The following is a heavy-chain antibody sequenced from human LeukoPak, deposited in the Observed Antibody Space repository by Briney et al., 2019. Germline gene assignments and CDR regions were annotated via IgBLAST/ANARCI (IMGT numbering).Heavy chain of an antibody. Sequence: GASVKVSCKASGYTFTSYGISWVRQAPGQGLKWMGWISAYNGNTNYAQKLQGRVTMTTDTSTSTAYMELRSLRSDDTAVYYCARGCSSTSCYWSDYWGQGTLVTVSS. CDR2: ISAYNGNT. CDR3: ARGCSSTSCYWSDY. V-gene: IGHV1-18*01. CDR1: GYTFTSYG. J-gene: IGHJ4*02. D-gene: IGHD2-2*01.